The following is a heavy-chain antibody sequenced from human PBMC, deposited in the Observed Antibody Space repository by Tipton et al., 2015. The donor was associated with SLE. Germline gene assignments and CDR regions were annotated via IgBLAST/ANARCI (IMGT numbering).Heavy chain of an antibody. J-gene: IGHJ5*02. CDR1: GGSFSGYY. Sequence: TLSLTCAVYGGSFSGYYWSWIRQPPGKGLEWIGEINHSGSTNYNPSLKSRVTMSADTSKNQFYLNLNSVTAADTGVYFCAKDFSSSPGWFDPWGPGTLVTVAS. CDR3: AKDFSSSPGWFDP. D-gene: IGHD6-6*01. CDR2: INHSGST. V-gene: IGHV4-34*10.